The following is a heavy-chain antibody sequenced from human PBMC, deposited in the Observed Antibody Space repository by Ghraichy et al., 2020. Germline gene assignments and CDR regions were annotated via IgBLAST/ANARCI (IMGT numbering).Heavy chain of an antibody. CDR3: ASVVASADRWYQYGLEV. D-gene: IGHD4-23*01. V-gene: IGHV1-2*02. CDR1: TYTFTDYS. J-gene: IGHJ6*02. Sequence: ASVKVSCKASTYTFTDYSMHWVRQAPGQGLEWMGWINTNTGGTNYAQKFQGRVTMTRDTSISTTYMDLSRLTSDDTAVYYCASVVASADRWYQYGLEVWGQGTTVIVSS. CDR2: INTNTGGT.